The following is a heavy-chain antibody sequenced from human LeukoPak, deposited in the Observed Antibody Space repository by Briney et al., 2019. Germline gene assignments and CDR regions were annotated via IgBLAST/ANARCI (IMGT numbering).Heavy chain of an antibody. V-gene: IGHV3-48*04. J-gene: IGHJ5*02. D-gene: IGHD3-22*01. CDR1: GFTFSSYG. CDR3: ARAPPYYYDSSGYYEGRFPS. Sequence: PGGTLRLSCAASGFTFSSYGMSWVRQAPGKGLEWVSYISSSGSTIYYADSVKGRFTISRDNAKNSLYLQMNSLRAEDTAVYYCARAPPYYYDSSGYYEGRFPSWGQGTLVTVSS. CDR2: ISSSGSTI.